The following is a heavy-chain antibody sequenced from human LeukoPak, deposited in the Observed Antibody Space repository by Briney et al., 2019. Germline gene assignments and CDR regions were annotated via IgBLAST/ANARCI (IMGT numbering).Heavy chain of an antibody. V-gene: IGHV1-69*04. CDR3: ARDVMVWGVINGYYFDY. D-gene: IGHD3-10*01. CDR1: GGTFSSYA. Sequence: SVKVSCKASGGTFSSYAISWVRQAPGQGLEWMGRIIPILGIANYAQKFQGRVTITADKSTSTAYMELSSLRSEDTAVYYCARDVMVWGVINGYYFDYWGQGTLVTVSS. J-gene: IGHJ4*02. CDR2: IIPILGIA.